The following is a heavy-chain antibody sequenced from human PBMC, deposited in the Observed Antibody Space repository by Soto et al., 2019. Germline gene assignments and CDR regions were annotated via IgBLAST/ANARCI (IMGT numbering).Heavy chain of an antibody. CDR1: GGSVTSGTYY. Sequence: QVQLQESGPGLVKPSETLSLTCTVSGGSVTSGTYYWSWIRQPPGKGLEWIGYIYYSGSTNYNPPLNSRVTLSVDTSKNQCSLKLSSVTAADTAVYYCASYDSSASDAFDIWGQGTMVTVSS. CDR2: IYYSGST. V-gene: IGHV4-61*01. J-gene: IGHJ3*02. D-gene: IGHD3-22*01. CDR3: ASYDSSASDAFDI.